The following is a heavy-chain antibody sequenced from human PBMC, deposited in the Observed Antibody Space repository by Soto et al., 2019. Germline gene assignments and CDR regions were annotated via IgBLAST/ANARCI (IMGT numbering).Heavy chain of an antibody. CDR3: ARTMIIVHRRYFDL. V-gene: IGHV4-4*02. Sequence: QVHLQESGPGLVKPSGTLSLTCVVSGDSIGSSYWWTWVRQSPGKGLEWIGEILHTGSINYNPSLESRVTISVDKSKNQFSLRLTSVTAADTAVYYCARTMIIVHRRYFDLWGRGTLVAVSS. J-gene: IGHJ2*01. CDR2: ILHTGSI. D-gene: IGHD3-22*01. CDR1: GDSIGSSYW.